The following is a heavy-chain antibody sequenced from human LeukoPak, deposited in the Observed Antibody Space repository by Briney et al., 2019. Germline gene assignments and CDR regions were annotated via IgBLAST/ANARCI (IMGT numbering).Heavy chain of an antibody. V-gene: IGHV3-30*04. Sequence: GRSLRLSCAASGFTFSSYAMHWVRQAPGKGLEWVAVISYDGSNIYYADSVKGRFTISRDNSKNTLYLQMNSLRAEDTAVYYCARDPGNSYGLGYFDYWGQGTLVTVSS. CDR2: ISYDGSNI. J-gene: IGHJ4*02. CDR1: GFTFSSYA. D-gene: IGHD5-18*01. CDR3: ARDPGNSYGLGYFDY.